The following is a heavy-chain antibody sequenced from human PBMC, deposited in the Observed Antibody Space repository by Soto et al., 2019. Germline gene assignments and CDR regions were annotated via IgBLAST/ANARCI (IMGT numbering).Heavy chain of an antibody. CDR2: ISAYNGNT. D-gene: IGHD2-2*01. Sequence: ASVKVSCKASGYTFTSYGISWVRQAPGQGLEWMGWISAYNGNTNYAQKLQGRVTMTTDTSTSTAYMELRSLRSDDTAVYYCARDGGPPSGCSSTSCPSHYYYGMDVWGQGTTVTVSS. CDR1: GYTFTSYG. J-gene: IGHJ6*02. V-gene: IGHV1-18*01. CDR3: ARDGGPPSGCSSTSCPSHYYYGMDV.